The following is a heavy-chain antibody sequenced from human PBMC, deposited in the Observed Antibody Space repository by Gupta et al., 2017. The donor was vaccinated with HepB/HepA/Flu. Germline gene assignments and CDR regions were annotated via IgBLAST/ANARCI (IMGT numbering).Heavy chain of an antibody. Sequence: QVPLVQSGAEAKKPGASLKVSFKASGYTCTGYYMTWVRQAPGQGLGWMGWTNRNSGGTKYAQKFQGRVTIPRDTSISTAYMELIRLRSDDTAVYFGARDRLQVYNRFDPWGQGTLVTVSS. CDR3: ARDRLQVYNRFDP. CDR1: GYTCTGYY. CDR2: TNRNSGGT. V-gene: IGHV1-2*02. J-gene: IGHJ5*02.